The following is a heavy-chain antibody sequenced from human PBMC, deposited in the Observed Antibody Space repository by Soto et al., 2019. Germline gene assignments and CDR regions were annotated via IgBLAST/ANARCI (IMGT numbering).Heavy chain of an antibody. CDR2: IIPILGIA. Sequence: QVQLVQSGAEVKKPGSSVKVSCKASGGTFSSYTISWVRQAPGQGLEWMGRIIPILGIANYAQKFQGRVTITADNSTSTAYMELSSLRSEDTAVSYCAREYSSGWYYFDYWGQGTLVTVSS. CDR3: AREYSSGWYYFDY. V-gene: IGHV1-69*08. CDR1: GGTFSSYT. J-gene: IGHJ4*02. D-gene: IGHD6-19*01.